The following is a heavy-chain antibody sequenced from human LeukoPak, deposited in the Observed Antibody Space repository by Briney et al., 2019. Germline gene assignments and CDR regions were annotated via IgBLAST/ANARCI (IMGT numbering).Heavy chain of an antibody. CDR3: ATARGYYYYYMDV. CDR2: INPNSGGT. CDR1: GYTFTGYY. J-gene: IGHJ6*03. Sequence: GASVKVSCKASGYTFTGYYIHWVRQAPGQGLEWMGWINPNSGGTNYAQKFQGRVTMTRDTSISTAYMELSRLRSDDTAVYYCATARGYYYYYMDVWGKGTTVTISS. V-gene: IGHV1-2*02. D-gene: IGHD3-10*01.